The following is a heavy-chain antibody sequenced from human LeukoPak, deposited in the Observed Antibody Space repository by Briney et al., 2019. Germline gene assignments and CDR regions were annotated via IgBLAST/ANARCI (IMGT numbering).Heavy chain of an antibody. CDR2: INHSGST. V-gene: IGHV4-34*01. J-gene: IGHJ4*02. D-gene: IGHD2-15*01. CDR3: ARGGYCSGFSCYFDY. CDR1: GGSISGYY. Sequence: PSETLSLTCTVSGGSISGYYWSWIRQPPGKGLEWIGEINHSGSTNYDPSLKSRVTISVDTSKNQFSLRLSSVTAADTAVYYCARGGYCSGFSCYFDYWGQGTLVTVSS.